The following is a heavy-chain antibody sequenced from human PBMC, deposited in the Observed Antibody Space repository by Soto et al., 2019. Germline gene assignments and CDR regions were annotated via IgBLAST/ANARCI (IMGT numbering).Heavy chain of an antibody. D-gene: IGHD3-9*01. V-gene: IGHV3-23*01. J-gene: IGHJ6*02. Sequence: VQLLESGGDLVQPGGSLRLSCEASGFTFSNYAMSWVRQAPGKGLEWVSVISGSGGSTNYADSAKGRFTNSRDNSMDTLYLQMNSLRAEDTAVYYCARVFYYDILTGKSYNMDVWGQGTTVIVSS. CDR3: ARVFYYDILTGKSYNMDV. CDR1: GFTFSNYA. CDR2: ISGSGGST.